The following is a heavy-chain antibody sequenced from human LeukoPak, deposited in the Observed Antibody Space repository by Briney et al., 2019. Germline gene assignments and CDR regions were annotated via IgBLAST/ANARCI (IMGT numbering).Heavy chain of an antibody. Sequence: ASVKVSCKASGYIFITYYIHWGRQAPGQGLEWMGIINPDGGRTSYAQKFQGRVTMTRDTSTSTVYMELSSLRSEDTAVYYCARDPYYDKSGSGDYYYYMDVWGEGTTVTVSS. CDR2: INPDGGRT. V-gene: IGHV1-46*01. D-gene: IGHD3-22*01. CDR3: ARDPYYDKSGSGDYYYYMDV. J-gene: IGHJ6*03. CDR1: GYIFITYY.